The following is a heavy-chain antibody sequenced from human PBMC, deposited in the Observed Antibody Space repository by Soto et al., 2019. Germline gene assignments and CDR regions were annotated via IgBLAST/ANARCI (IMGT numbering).Heavy chain of an antibody. J-gene: IGHJ5*02. V-gene: IGHV4-59*01. CDR3: ARKTPLTGSLWFDP. D-gene: IGHD3-9*01. CDR1: GGSISSYY. Sequence: SETLSLTCTVSGGSISSYYWSWIRQPPGKGLEWIGYIYYSGSTNYNPSLKSRVTISVDTSKNQFSLKLSSVTAADTAVYYCARKTPLTGSLWFDPWGQEPWSPSPQ. CDR2: IYYSGST.